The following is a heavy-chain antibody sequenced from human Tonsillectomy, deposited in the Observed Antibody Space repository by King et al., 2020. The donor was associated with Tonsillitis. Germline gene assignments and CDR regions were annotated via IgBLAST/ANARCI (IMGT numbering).Heavy chain of an antibody. CDR2: ISYDGSNK. Sequence: VQLVQSGGGVVQPGRSLRLSCAASGFTFRSYGMHWVRQAPGKGLEWVAVISYDGSNKYYADSVKGRFTISRDNSKNTLYLQMNSLRAEDTAVYYCAKVYEFWIGYGLPYFAYWGQGTLVTVSS. J-gene: IGHJ4*02. V-gene: IGHV3-30*18. D-gene: IGHD3/OR15-3a*01. CDR3: AKVYEFWIGYGLPYFAY. CDR1: GFTFRSYG.